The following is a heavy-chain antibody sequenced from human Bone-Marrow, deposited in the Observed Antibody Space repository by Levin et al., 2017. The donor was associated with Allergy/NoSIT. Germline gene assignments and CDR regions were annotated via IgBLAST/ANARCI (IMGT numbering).Heavy chain of an antibody. CDR1: GGTFSSYA. CDR2: IIPIFGTA. D-gene: IGHD2-2*01. Sequence: GGSLRLSCKASGGTFSSYAISWVRQAPGQGLEWMGGIIPIFGTANYAQKFQGRVTITADESTSTAYMELSSLRSEDTAVYYCARVPRRGVVPAAMIGSYYYYYMDVWGKGTTVTVSS. J-gene: IGHJ6*03. V-gene: IGHV1-69*01. CDR3: ARVPRRGVVPAAMIGSYYYYYMDV.